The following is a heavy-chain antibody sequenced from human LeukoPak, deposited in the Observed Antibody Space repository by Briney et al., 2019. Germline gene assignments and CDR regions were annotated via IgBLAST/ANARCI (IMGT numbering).Heavy chain of an antibody. CDR3: ASSGKGSGYVSLRY. CDR2: IYTSGST. D-gene: IGHD3-3*01. Sequence: SETLSLTCTVSGGSISSGSYYWSWIRQPAGKGLEWIGRIYTSGSTNYNPSLKSRVTISVDTSKNQFSLKLSSVTAADTAVYYCASSGKGSGYVSLRYWGQGTLVTVSS. CDR1: GGSISSGSYY. J-gene: IGHJ4*02. V-gene: IGHV4-61*02.